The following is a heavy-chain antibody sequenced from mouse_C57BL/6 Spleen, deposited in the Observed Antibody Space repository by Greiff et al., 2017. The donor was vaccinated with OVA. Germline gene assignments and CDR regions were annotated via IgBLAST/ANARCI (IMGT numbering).Heavy chain of an antibody. CDR3: ARAELPSYWYFDV. CDR2: INPSNGGT. J-gene: IGHJ1*03. CDR1: GYTFTSYW. Sequence: QVQLKQSGPELVKPGASVKLSCKASGYTFTSYWMHWVKQRPGQGLEWIGNINPSNGGTNYNEKFKSKATLTVDKSSSTAYMQLSSLTSEDSAVYYCARAELPSYWYFDVWGTGTTVTVSS. V-gene: IGHV1-53*01.